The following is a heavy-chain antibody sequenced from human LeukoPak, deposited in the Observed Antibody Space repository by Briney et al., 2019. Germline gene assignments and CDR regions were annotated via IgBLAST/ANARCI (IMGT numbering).Heavy chain of an antibody. V-gene: IGHV4-4*02. CDR2: VNLQGST. Sequence: PSETLSLACGVSGGSITSTNYWTWVRQPPGKGLEWVGEVNLQGSTNYNPSLMGRVAISVDMSENHISPQLTSVTAADTAVYYCAREGGPYRPLDYSGQGTLVTVSS. CDR1: GGSITSTNY. J-gene: IGHJ4*02. CDR3: AREGGPYRPLDY.